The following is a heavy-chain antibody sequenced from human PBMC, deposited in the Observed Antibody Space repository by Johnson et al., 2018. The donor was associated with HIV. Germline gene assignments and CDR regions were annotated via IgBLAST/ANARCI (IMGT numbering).Heavy chain of an antibody. CDR1: GLSFSNFG. D-gene: IGHD3-16*01. CDR2: ISYDGSNK. J-gene: IGHJ3*02. CDR3: ARAKDYVWRAFDI. Sequence: QVQLVESGGGVVQPGKSLTLSCVGSGLSFSNFGIHWVRQAPGKGLEWVAVISYDGSNKYYADSVKGRFTISRDNSKNTLYLQMNSLRAEDTAVYHCARAKDYVWRAFDIWGQGTMVTVSS. V-gene: IGHV3-30*03.